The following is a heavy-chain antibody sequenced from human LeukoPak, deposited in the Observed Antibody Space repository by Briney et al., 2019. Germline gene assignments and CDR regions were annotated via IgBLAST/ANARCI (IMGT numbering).Heavy chain of an antibody. CDR3: ARVGYYDSSGTLNDY. Sequence: GASVKVSCKASGYTFTGYYMHWVRQAPGQGLEWMGRINPNSGGTNYAQKFQGRVTMTRDTSISTAYMELSRLRSDDTAVYYCARVGYYDSSGTLNDYWGQGTLVTVSS. V-gene: IGHV1-2*06. J-gene: IGHJ4*02. D-gene: IGHD3-22*01. CDR2: INPNSGGT. CDR1: GYTFTGYY.